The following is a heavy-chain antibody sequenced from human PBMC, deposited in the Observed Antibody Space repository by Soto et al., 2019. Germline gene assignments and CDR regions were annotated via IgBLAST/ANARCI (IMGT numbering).Heavy chain of an antibody. D-gene: IGHD3-3*01. V-gene: IGHV1-69*13. CDR2: IIPIFGTA. CDR1: GGTFSSYA. Sequence: GASVQVSCKASGGTFSSYAISWVRQAPGQGLEWMGGIIPIFGTANYAQKFQGRVTITADESTSTAYMELSSLRSEDTAVYYCATDYCDFWSGYYSGTNHRHNYGMDVWGQGTTVTVSS. J-gene: IGHJ6*02. CDR3: ATDYCDFWSGYYSGTNHRHNYGMDV.